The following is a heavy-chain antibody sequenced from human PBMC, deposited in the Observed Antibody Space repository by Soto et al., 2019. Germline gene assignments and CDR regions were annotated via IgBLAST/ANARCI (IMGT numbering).Heavy chain of an antibody. CDR3: ARHPLGGGDLKNDAFDM. CDR2: ISGSGIST. J-gene: IGHJ3*02. Sequence: TGGSLRLSCAASGFTFSSYAITWVRQAPGKGLEWVSGISGSGISTHYADSVKGRFTISRDNSKNTLYLQMDRLRVEDTAVYYCARHPLGGGDLKNDAFDMWGQGTMVTVSS. V-gene: IGHV3-23*01. D-gene: IGHD3-16*01. CDR1: GFTFSSYA.